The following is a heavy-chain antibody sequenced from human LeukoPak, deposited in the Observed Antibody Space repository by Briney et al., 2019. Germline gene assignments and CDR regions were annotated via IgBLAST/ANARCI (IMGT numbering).Heavy chain of an antibody. V-gene: IGHV3-30*18. CDR1: GFTFSSYG. Sequence: PGRSLRLSCAASGFTFSSYGMHWVRQAPGKGLEWVAVISYDGGNKYYADSVKGRFTISRDNSKNTLYLQMNSLRSEDAAVYYCAKGRTQYCSSGNCFNYYFEYWGQGTLVTVSP. CDR2: ISYDGGNK. J-gene: IGHJ4*02. CDR3: AKGRTQYCSSGNCFNYYFEY. D-gene: IGHD2-15*01.